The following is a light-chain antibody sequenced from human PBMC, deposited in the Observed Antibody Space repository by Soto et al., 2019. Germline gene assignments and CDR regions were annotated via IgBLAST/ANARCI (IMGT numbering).Light chain of an antibody. Sequence: DIVMTQSPLSLPVPPGEPASISCRSSPSLLHTNGYNYLDWYLQKPGQSPQAXXYDASILESGVPSRFSGSGSGTDLTLTISSLQTDDCATYYCQIYQSYSALTFGGGTKVDIK. J-gene: IGKJ4*01. CDR2: DAS. CDR3: QIYQSYSALT. CDR1: PSLLHTNGYNY. V-gene: IGKV2-28*01.